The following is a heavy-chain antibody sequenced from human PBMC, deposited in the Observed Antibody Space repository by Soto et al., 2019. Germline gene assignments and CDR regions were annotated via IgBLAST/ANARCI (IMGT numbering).Heavy chain of an antibody. J-gene: IGHJ4*02. CDR2: ISGSGDTT. CDR3: AKNYEPRLYSSTWTGQYFDY. D-gene: IGHD6-13*01. Sequence: GGSLRLSCAASGFTFTTYIMSWVRQAPWKGLEWVSAISGSGDTTYYADSVRGRFTVYRDNSKNTVYLQMNTLRADDSALYYSAKNYEPRLYSSTWTGQYFDYGGQGTLV. V-gene: IGHV3-23*01. CDR1: GFTFTTYI.